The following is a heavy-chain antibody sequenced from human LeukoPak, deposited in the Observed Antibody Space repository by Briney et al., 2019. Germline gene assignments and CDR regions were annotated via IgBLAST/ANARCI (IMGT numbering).Heavy chain of an antibody. Sequence: GGSLRLSCAASGFTFSTYWMSWVRQAPGKGLEWVANIRQDGGEKYYMDSVKGRFTISRDNARNTLYLQMSSLRPEDTAVYYCTKWSGFGDDWGQGTLVTVSS. CDR2: IRQDGGEK. V-gene: IGHV3-7*03. CDR3: TKWSGFGDD. J-gene: IGHJ4*02. CDR1: GFTFSTYW. D-gene: IGHD3-10*01.